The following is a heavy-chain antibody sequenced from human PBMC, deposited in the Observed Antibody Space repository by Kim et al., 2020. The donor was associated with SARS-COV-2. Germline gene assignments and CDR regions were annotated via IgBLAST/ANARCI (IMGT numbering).Heavy chain of an antibody. Sequence: SETLSLTCTVSGGSISSSSYYWGWIRQPPGKGLEWIGSIYYSGSTYYNPSLKSRVTISVDTSKNQFSLKLSSVTAADTAVYYCARVRSRYYYGSGPHYNWFDPWGQGTLVTVSS. V-gene: IGHV4-39*07. CDR3: ARVRSRYYYGSGPHYNWFDP. CDR1: GGSISSSSYY. D-gene: IGHD3-10*01. J-gene: IGHJ5*02. CDR2: IYYSGST.